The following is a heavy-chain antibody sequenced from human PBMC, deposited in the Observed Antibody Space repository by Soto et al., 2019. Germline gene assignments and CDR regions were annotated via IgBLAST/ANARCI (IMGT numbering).Heavy chain of an antibody. J-gene: IGHJ5*02. Sequence: PGESLKISCKVSGYSFSTSWKGWVRQLPGKGLEWMGIIYPGDSDSRYGPSFEGHVTFSVDKSISTAYLEWSSLKASDTAIYYCARLSRRVAQESNYFDPWGQGTLVTVSS. D-gene: IGHD2-8*01. V-gene: IGHV5-51*01. CDR1: GYSFSTSW. CDR2: IYPGDSDS. CDR3: ARLSRRVAQESNYFDP.